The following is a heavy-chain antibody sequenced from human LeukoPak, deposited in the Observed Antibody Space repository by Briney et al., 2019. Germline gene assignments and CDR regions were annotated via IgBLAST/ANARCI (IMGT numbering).Heavy chain of an antibody. V-gene: IGHV3-23*01. D-gene: IGHD3-10*01. CDR2: IFGNGDTT. J-gene: IGHJ4*02. CDR3: AKRNTMVRGGPCFDY. CDR1: GFTFSSYA. Sequence: GGSLRLSCAASGFTFSSYAMNWVRQAPGKGLEWVSIIFGNGDTTYYADSVKGRFTVSRDNSKDTLYLQMNDLRPDDTAIYYCAKRNTMVRGGPCFDYWGQGLLVTVSS.